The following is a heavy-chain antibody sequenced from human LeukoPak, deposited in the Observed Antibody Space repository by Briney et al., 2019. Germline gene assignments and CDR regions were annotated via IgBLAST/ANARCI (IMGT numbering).Heavy chain of an antibody. Sequence: GGSLRFSGAASGFTFSSYGIHWVRQAPGKGLEWVAVISYDGGNKYYADSVKGRFTISRDNSKNTLYLQMNSLRAEDTAVYYCAKDSVDCSSTSCYLPDAFDIWGQGTMVTVSS. CDR2: ISYDGGNK. J-gene: IGHJ3*02. D-gene: IGHD2-2*01. V-gene: IGHV3-30*18. CDR1: GFTFSSYG. CDR3: AKDSVDCSSTSCYLPDAFDI.